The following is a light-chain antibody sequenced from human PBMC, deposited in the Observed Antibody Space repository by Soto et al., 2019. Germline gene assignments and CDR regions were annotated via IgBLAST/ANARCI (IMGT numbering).Light chain of an antibody. CDR3: QQYNNWPLT. V-gene: IGKV3-15*01. CDR2: GAS. Sequence: EIVMMQSPATLSVSPGERTTLSCRASQNVSSNLAWYKQKPGQAPRLLIYGASTRATGIPARFSGSGSGTEFTLTISSLQSEDFAVYYCQQYNNWPLTFGGGTKVDIK. J-gene: IGKJ4*01. CDR1: QNVSSN.